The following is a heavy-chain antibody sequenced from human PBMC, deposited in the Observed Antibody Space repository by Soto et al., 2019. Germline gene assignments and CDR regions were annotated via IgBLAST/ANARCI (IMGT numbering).Heavy chain of an antibody. J-gene: IGHJ4*02. CDR1: GFTFSHHW. Sequence: EVQLVESGGGLVQPGGSLRLSCTASGFTFSHHWMHWVRQAPGKGLIWVSCIHVGGSFTDYADSVKGRFTISRDDAKNTLILQMNNLRAEDTAVYYCVRGTSAWSGKDYWGQGTLVTVSS. D-gene: IGHD3-3*01. CDR2: IHVGGSFT. CDR3: VRGTSAWSGKDY. V-gene: IGHV3-74*01.